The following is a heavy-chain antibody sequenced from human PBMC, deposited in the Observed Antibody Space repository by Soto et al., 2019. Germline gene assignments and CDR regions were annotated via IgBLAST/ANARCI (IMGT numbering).Heavy chain of an antibody. D-gene: IGHD2-2*01. CDR1: GYTFTSYG. V-gene: IGHV1-18*01. Sequence: QVQLVQSGAEVKKPGASVTVSCKASGYTFTSYGISWVRQAPGQGLEWMGWISAYNGNTNYAQKLQGRVTLATDTSTSTAYMELRSLRSDVSALYYCPRDVPDYVPAEVDPFDCWGQGTLVTVSS. CDR2: ISAYNGNT. CDR3: PRDVPDYVPAEVDPFDC. J-gene: IGHJ4*02.